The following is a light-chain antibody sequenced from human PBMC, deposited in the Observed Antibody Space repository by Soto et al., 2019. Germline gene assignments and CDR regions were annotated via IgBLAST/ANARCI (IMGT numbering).Light chain of an antibody. J-gene: IGLJ2*01. CDR1: SSDVGGYNY. CDR2: EVS. Sequence: QAVVTQPPSASGSPGQSVTISCTGTSSDVGGYNYVSWYQQHPGKAPKLMISEVSKRPSGVPDRLSGSKSGNTASLTVSGLQAEDEADYYCSSFAGNNNLVFGGGTKVTVL. CDR3: SSFAGNNNLV. V-gene: IGLV2-8*01.